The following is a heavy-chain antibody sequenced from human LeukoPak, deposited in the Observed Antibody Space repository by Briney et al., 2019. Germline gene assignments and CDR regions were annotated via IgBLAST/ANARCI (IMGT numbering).Heavy chain of an antibody. J-gene: IGHJ4*02. CDR1: GYSFTSYW. D-gene: IGHD2-2*01. V-gene: IGHV5-51*01. Sequence: GGSLKISCKGSGYSFTSYWIGWVRQMPGKGLEWMGIIYPGDSDTRYSPSFQGQVTISADKSISTAYLQWSSLKASDTAMYYCARVSYCSSTSCYFDYWGQGTLVTVSS. CDR3: ARVSYCSSTSCYFDY. CDR2: IYPGDSDT.